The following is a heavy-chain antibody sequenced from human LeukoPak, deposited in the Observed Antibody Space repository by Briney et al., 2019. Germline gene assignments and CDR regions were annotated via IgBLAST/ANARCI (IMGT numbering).Heavy chain of an antibody. D-gene: IGHD3-10*01. CDR2: INPNSGGT. Sequence: GASVKVSCKASGYTFTGYYMHWVRQAPGQGLEGMGWINPNSGGTNYPQKFQGRVTMTRDTSISTAYMELSRLRSDDTAVYYYARERRNGSGSYFYGMDLWGQGATVTVSS. CDR1: GYTFTGYY. V-gene: IGHV1-2*02. J-gene: IGHJ6*02. CDR3: ARERRNGSGSYFYGMDL.